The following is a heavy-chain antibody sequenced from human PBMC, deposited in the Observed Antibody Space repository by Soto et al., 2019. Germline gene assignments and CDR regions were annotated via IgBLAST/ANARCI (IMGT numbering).Heavy chain of an antibody. J-gene: IGHJ6*02. Sequence: ASVKVSCKASGYTFTGYYMHWVRQAPGQGLEWMGWINPNSGGTNYAQKFQGRVTMTRDTSISTAYMELTRLRPDDTALYYCASIKWGLDYYSGMDVWGQGTAVTVSS. V-gene: IGHV1-2*02. D-gene: IGHD1-26*01. CDR3: ASIKWGLDYYSGMDV. CDR2: INPNSGGT. CDR1: GYTFTGYY.